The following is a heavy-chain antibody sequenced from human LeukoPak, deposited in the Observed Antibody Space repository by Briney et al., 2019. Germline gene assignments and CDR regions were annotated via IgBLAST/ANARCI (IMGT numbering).Heavy chain of an antibody. V-gene: IGHV4-31*03. CDR3: ARVTRYRSSWEWFDP. CDR2: IYYSGST. CDR1: GGSISSGGYY. Sequence: SQTLSLTCTVSGGSISSGGYYWSWIRQHPGKGLEWIGYIYYSGSTYDNPSLTSRVTISVATSKTKFSLKLRSVTAADTAVYYCARVTRYRSSWEWFDPWGQGTLVTVSS. D-gene: IGHD6-13*01. J-gene: IGHJ5*02.